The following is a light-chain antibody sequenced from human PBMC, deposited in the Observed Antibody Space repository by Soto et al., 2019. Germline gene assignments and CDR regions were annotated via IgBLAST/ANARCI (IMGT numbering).Light chain of an antibody. Sequence: EIVLTQSPATLFLSPGETATLSCRASQSVSSYLAWYQQKPGQAPRLLIYDASNRATGIPARFSGSGSGTDFTLTISSLEPEDFAVYYCQQRSNWPPWTFGQGTKVEIK. J-gene: IGKJ1*01. V-gene: IGKV3-11*01. CDR1: QSVSSY. CDR2: DAS. CDR3: QQRSNWPPWT.